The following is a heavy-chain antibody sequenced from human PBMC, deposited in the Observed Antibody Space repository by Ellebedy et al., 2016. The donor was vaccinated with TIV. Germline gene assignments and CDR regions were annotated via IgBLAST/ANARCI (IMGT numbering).Heavy chain of an antibody. J-gene: IGHJ4*02. Sequence: PGGSLRLSCEASGFIFNSYSMNWVRQAPGQGLEWVASISYSGEYISYVDSVKGRFTISRDNAKNSLYLHMNSLRAEDTAVYYCAARFDYWGQGTRVAVSS. CDR2: ISYSGEYI. CDR3: AARFDY. CDR1: GFIFNSYS. V-gene: IGHV3-21*01.